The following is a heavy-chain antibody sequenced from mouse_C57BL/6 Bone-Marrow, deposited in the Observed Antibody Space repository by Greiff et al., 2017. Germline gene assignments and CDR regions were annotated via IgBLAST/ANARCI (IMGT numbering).Heavy chain of an antibody. CDR1: GYTFTSYW. V-gene: IGHV1-64*01. D-gene: IGHD3-3*01. CDR3: ARGPLGLFAY. CDR2: IHPNSGST. Sequence: QVHVKQPGAELVKPGASVKLSCKASGYTFTSYWMHWVKQRPGQGLEWIGMIHPNSGSTNYNEKFKSKATLTGDKSSSTAYMQLSSLTSEDSAVYYCARGPLGLFAYWGQGTLVTVSA. J-gene: IGHJ3*01.